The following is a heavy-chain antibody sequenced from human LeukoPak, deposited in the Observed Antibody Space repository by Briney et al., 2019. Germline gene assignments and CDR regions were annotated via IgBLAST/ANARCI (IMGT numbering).Heavy chain of an antibody. V-gene: IGHV3-23*01. CDR2: ISGSGDST. CDR1: GFTFSSFA. D-gene: IGHD3-3*01. Sequence: GGSLRLSCAASGFTFSSFALSWVHQAPGKGLEWVSSISGSGDSTYYMESVKGRFTISRDNSENTLYLQMNSLRADDTAVYYCARDRDYDFFDYWGQGTLVTVSS. J-gene: IGHJ4*02. CDR3: ARDRDYDFFDY.